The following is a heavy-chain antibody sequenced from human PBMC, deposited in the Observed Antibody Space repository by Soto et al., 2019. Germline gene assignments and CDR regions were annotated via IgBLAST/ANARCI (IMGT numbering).Heavy chain of an antibody. CDR3: ARPKGAAYSAFDV. V-gene: IGHV3-74*01. Sequence: EVQLVESGGGLVQPGGSLTISCAASGFTVSNHCMHWVRQAPGRGLESISRIKTDGTYTDYADSVKGRFTISRDNAKKRLDLQMDSLRLEDTAVYYCARPKGAAYSAFDVWGQGTVVTVSS. D-gene: IGHD2-21*01. CDR2: IKTDGTYT. J-gene: IGHJ3*01. CDR1: GFTVSNHC.